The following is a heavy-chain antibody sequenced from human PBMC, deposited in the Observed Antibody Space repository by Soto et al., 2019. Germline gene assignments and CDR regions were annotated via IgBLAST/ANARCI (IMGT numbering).Heavy chain of an antibody. V-gene: IGHV4-61*01. CDR2: IYYSGTT. J-gene: IGHJ4*02. CDR3: ARSQRGRTAFTFDY. D-gene: IGHD3-16*01. Sequence: SETLSLTCAVSGDSVSNDNYYWSWIRQPPGKGLEWIGYIYYSGTTNYNSYLKSRLSLSVDMSKNQLSLKLASVTAADTAVYFCARSQRGRTAFTFDYWGQGAPAPVSS. CDR1: GDSVSNDNYY.